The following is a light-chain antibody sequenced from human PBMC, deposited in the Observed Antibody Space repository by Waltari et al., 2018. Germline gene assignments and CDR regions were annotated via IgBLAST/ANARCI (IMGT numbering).Light chain of an antibody. CDR2: DVI. CDR3: SSYTNNSTTLTWV. CDR1: SSAVGDYYY. J-gene: IGLJ3*02. V-gene: IGLV2-14*03. Sequence: QSALTQPASVSGSPGQSITISCTGTSSAVGDYYYVSWHQHYPGKAPKLRSYDVIKRPAGVSNRCSGSKSGNAASRTISVLQAEDEADYYCSSYTNNSTTLTWVFGGGTKLAVL.